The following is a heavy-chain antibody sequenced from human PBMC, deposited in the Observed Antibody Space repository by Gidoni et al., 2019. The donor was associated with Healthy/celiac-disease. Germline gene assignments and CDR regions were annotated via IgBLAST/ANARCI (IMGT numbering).Heavy chain of an antibody. J-gene: IGHJ4*02. Sequence: QLQLQESGPGLVKPSETLSLTGTVSGGSISSSSYYWGWIRQPPGKGLEWIGSIYYSGSTYYNPSLKSRVTISVDTSKNQFSLKLSSVTAADTAVYYCARDPPPTYSSSNRGDYWGQGTLVTVSS. D-gene: IGHD6-13*01. V-gene: IGHV4-39*07. CDR3: ARDPPPTYSSSNRGDY. CDR2: IYYSGST. CDR1: GGSISSSSYY.